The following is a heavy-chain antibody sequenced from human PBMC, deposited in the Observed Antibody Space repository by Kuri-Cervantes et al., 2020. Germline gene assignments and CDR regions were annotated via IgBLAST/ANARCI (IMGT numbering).Heavy chain of an antibody. D-gene: IGHD3-10*01. V-gene: IGHV3-23*01. CDR1: GFTFSSYA. J-gene: IGHJ4*02. CDR3: ARRVSTLGY. Sequence: GESLKISCVASGFTFSSYAIHWVRQAPGKGLEWVSALSTNGGSTYYADSVKGRFTISRDNSKNTLYLHMNSLRVEDTAVYYCARRVSTLGYWGQGTLVTVSS. CDR2: LSTNGGST.